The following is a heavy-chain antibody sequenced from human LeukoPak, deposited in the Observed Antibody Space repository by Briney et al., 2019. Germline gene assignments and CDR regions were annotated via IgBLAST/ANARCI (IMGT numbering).Heavy chain of an antibody. CDR2: INPNSGGT. CDR3: AREFGGLDY. J-gene: IGHJ4*02. Sequence: ASVKVSCKATGYTFTSQHMHWVRQAPGQGPEWMGWINPNSGGTIYAQRFQGRVTMTRETSISTAYMELTRLTSDDTAVYFCAREFGGLDYWGQGTLVTVSS. D-gene: IGHD2-15*01. V-gene: IGHV1-2*02. CDR1: GYTFTSQH.